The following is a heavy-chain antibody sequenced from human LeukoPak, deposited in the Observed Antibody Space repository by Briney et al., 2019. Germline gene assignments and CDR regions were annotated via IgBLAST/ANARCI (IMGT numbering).Heavy chain of an antibody. Sequence: GGSLRLSCAASGFTCSSYAMSWVRQAPGKGLEWVSAISGSGGSTYYADSVKGRFTISRDNSKNTLYLQMNSLRAEDTAVYYCAKGYYGSGSYYNGWGQGTLVTVSS. V-gene: IGHV3-23*01. J-gene: IGHJ4*02. CDR2: ISGSGGST. CDR3: AKGYYGSGSYYNG. CDR1: GFTCSSYA. D-gene: IGHD3-10*01.